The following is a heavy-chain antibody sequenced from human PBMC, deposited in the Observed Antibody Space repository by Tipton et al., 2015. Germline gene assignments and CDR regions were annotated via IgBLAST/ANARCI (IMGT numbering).Heavy chain of an antibody. CDR2: IWADGRNK. CDR3: AKDPVSDSGGGWFDP. D-gene: IGHD3-16*01. Sequence: SLRLSCAASGFSFSSYSMHWVRQAPGKGLEWVAVIWADGRNKYYQDSLRGRFSISRDNSNNTLYLNMNSLTAEDTAVYYCAKDPVSDSGGGWFDPWGHGTLVTVSS. J-gene: IGHJ5*02. V-gene: IGHV3-33*06. CDR1: GFSFSSYS.